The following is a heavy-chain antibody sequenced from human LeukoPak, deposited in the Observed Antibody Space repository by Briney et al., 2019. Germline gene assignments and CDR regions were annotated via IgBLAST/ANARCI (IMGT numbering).Heavy chain of an antibody. CDR1: GGSISSSSYY. J-gene: IGHJ6*03. CDR2: IYYSGST. Sequence: SETLSLTCTVSGGSISSSSYYWGWIRQPPGKGLEWIGSIYYSGSTYYNPSLKSRVTISVDTSKNQFSLKLSSVTAADTAVYYCASRVYDFWSGSHRGYYYYYMDVWGKGTTVTVSS. V-gene: IGHV4-39*01. CDR3: ASRVYDFWSGSHRGYYYYYMDV. D-gene: IGHD3-3*01.